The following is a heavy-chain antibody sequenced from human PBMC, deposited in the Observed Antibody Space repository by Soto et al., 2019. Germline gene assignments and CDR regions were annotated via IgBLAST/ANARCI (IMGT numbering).Heavy chain of an antibody. Sequence: SETLSLTCTVSGGSISSSSYYWGWIRQPPGKGLKWIGSIYYSGNTYYNPSLKSRVTISVDTAKNQFSLKLSSVTAADTAVYYCARGSLDYWGQGTLVTVSS. CDR1: GGSISSSSYY. J-gene: IGHJ4*02. CDR3: ARGSLDY. CDR2: IYYSGNT. V-gene: IGHV4-39*07.